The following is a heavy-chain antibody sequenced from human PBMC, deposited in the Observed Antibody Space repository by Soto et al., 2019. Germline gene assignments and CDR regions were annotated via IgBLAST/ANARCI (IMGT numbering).Heavy chain of an antibody. Sequence: SETLSLTCAVSGGSFTSNNWWTWVRQPPGQGLEWIGEIYRTGSTNYNPSLKSRVTISLDKSENQFSLKVTSLTAAGTAVYYCASQDPGTSVDYWGQGTLVTVSS. J-gene: IGHJ4*02. CDR1: GGSFTSNNW. V-gene: IGHV4-4*02. CDR2: IYRTGST. CDR3: ASQDPGTSVDY. D-gene: IGHD1-7*01.